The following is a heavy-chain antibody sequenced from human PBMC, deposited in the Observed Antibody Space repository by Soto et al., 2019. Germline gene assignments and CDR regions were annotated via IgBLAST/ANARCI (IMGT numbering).Heavy chain of an antibody. J-gene: IGHJ4*02. CDR2: ISGSGGVT. D-gene: IGHD3-10*01. Sequence: GGSLRLSCVASGFTFKNYDMRWIRQAPGKGLEWVSDISGSGGVTYYADSVKGRFTISRDNSKNTLYLQMNSLRAEDTAIYYCAKNRQFRSYYESAGHYDNWGQGTLVTVSS. V-gene: IGHV3-23*01. CDR3: AKNRQFRSYYESAGHYDN. CDR1: GFTFKNYD.